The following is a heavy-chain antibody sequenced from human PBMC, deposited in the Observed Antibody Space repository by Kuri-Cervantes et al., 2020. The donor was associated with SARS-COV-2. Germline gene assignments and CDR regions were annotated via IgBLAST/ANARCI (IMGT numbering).Heavy chain of an antibody. Sequence: GGSLRLSCAASGFTSSSYSMNWVRQAPGKGLEWVSYISSSSSTIYYADSVKGRFTISRDNAKNSLYLQMNSLRAEDTAVYYCARGTKWELLYWGQGTLVTVSS. J-gene: IGHJ4*02. V-gene: IGHV3-48*01. D-gene: IGHD1-26*01. CDR3: ARGTKWELLY. CDR2: ISSSSSTI. CDR1: GFTSSSYS.